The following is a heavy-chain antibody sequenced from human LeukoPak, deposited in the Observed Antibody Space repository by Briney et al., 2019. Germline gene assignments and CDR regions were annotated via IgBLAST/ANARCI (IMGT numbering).Heavy chain of an antibody. CDR2: ISGSGGST. CDR1: GFTFSSYA. J-gene: IGHJ6*02. D-gene: IGHD3-10*01. V-gene: IGHV3-23*01. CDR3: AKDPPRGEDYYYYYGMDV. Sequence: GGSLRLSCAASGFTFSSYAMSWVRQAPGKGLEWVSAISGSGGSTYYADSVKGRFTISRDNSKNTLYLQMNSLRAEDTAVYYCAKDPPRGEDYYYYYGMDVWGQGITVTVSS.